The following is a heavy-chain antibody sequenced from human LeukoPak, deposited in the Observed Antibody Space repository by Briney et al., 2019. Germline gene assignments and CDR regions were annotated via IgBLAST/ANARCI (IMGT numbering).Heavy chain of an antibody. CDR3: ARAPSEIGGYYPEYFRQ. J-gene: IGHJ1*01. CDR1: GFTFSSYW. D-gene: IGHD3-22*01. V-gene: IGHV3-74*01. Sequence: GGSLRLSCAASGFTFSSYWMHWVRQAPGKGLVWVSRIKSDGKTNYADSVKGRFTISRDNAKNTVSLQMNSLRAEDTGVYYCARAPSEIGGYYPEYFRQWGQGTLVTVS. CDR2: IKSDGKT.